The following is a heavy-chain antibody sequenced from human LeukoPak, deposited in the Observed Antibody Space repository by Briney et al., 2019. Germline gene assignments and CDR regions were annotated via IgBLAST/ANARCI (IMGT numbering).Heavy chain of an antibody. CDR2: INHGGST. Sequence: PSETLSLTCAVYGGSFSGDFWSWIRQSPGKGLEWIGEINHGGSTTYNPSLQSRVTISVDTSKNQFSLKLSSVTAADTAVYYCARGYSGSYGAFDIWGQGTMVTVSS. D-gene: IGHD1-26*01. J-gene: IGHJ3*02. CDR1: GGSFSGDF. V-gene: IGHV4-34*01. CDR3: ARGYSGSYGAFDI.